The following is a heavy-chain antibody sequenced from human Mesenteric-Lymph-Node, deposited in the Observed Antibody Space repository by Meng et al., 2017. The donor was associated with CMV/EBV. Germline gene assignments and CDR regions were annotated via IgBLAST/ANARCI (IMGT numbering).Heavy chain of an antibody. D-gene: IGHD3-10*01. CDR3: AKDNYFGSGSYLGY. CDR1: GYTFTSYG. V-gene: IGHV1-18*01. CDR2: ISTYHGNT. J-gene: IGHJ4*02. Sequence: KASGYTFTSYGISWVRQAPGQGLEWMGWISTYHGNTNYAQNLQGRVTMTTDTSTSTAYMEVRSLTSDDTAVYYCAKDNYFGSGSYLGYWGQGTLVTVSS.